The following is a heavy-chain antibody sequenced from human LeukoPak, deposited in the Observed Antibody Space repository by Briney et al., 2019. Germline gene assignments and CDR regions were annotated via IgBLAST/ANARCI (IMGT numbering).Heavy chain of an antibody. D-gene: IGHD3-10*01. J-gene: IGHJ4*02. CDR3: ARESTMVRGGID. V-gene: IGHV4-30-2*01. CDR2: IYHSGST. CDR1: GGSISSGGYS. Sequence: SETLSLTCAVSGGSISSGGYSWSWIRQPPGKGLEWIGYIYHSGSTYYNPSLKSRVTISVDRSMNQFSLKLSSVTAADTAVYYCARESTMVRGGIDWGQGTLVTVSS.